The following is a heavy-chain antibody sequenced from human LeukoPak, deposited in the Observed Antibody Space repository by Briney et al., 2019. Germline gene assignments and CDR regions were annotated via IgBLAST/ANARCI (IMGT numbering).Heavy chain of an antibody. D-gene: IGHD2-15*01. V-gene: IGHV1-2*02. CDR1: GYTFTGYY. CDR2: INPNSGGT. J-gene: IGHJ4*02. CDR3: ARDLLGANFDY. Sequence: VASVKVSCXXSGYTFTGYYMHWVRQAPGQGLEWMGWINPNSGGTNYAQKFQGRVTMTRDTSISTAYMELSRLRSDDTAVYYCARDLLGANFDYWGQGTLVTVSS.